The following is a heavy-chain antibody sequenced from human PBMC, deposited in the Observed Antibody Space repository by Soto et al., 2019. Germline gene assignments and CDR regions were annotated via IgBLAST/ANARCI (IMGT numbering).Heavy chain of an antibody. Sequence: QVQRVQSGAEVKKPGSSMKVSCKASGGILSSHAISWVRQAPGEGLEWMGGSVPVFATAKYAPKFEGRLTITADGMELTSLTSEDTAVYYCARSSLQYCSSTHCPPMMDVWGQGTAVTVSS. CDR1: GGILSSHA. CDR2: SVPVFATA. D-gene: IGHD2-2*01. V-gene: IGHV1-69*01. J-gene: IGHJ6*02. CDR3: ARSSLQYCSSTHCPPMMDV.